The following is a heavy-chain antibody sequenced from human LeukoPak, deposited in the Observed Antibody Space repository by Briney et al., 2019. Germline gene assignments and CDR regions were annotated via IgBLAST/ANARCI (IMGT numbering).Heavy chain of an antibody. Sequence: SETLSLTCTVSGGSLSSYYWSWIRQPPGKGLVWIGYIYYSGSTNYNPSLKSRVTISVDTSKNQFSLKLSSVTAADTAVYYCARGMRDTPNDYATDYWGQGTLVTVSS. D-gene: IGHD4-17*01. CDR3: ARGMRDTPNDYATDY. CDR1: GGSLSSYY. CDR2: IYYSGST. V-gene: IGHV4-59*01. J-gene: IGHJ4*02.